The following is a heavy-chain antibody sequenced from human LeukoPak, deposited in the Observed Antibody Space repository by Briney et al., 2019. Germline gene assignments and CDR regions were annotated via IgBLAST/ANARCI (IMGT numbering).Heavy chain of an antibody. D-gene: IGHD3-10*01. CDR1: GDSISSGHYY. CDR2: IYTSGST. CDR3: ARESITMIRGVILNWFDP. Sequence: SETLSLTCAVSGDSISSGHYYWSWIRQPAGKGLEWIGRIYTSGSTNYNPSLKSRLTISVDTSKNQFSLKLNSVTAADTAVYFCARESITMIRGVILNWFDPWGQGTLVTVSS. J-gene: IGHJ5*02. V-gene: IGHV4-61*02.